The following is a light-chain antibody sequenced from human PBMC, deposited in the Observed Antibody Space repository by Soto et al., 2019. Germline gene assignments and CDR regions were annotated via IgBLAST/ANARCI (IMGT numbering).Light chain of an antibody. V-gene: IGKV3-15*01. J-gene: IGKJ1*01. CDR1: QGVNNN. Sequence: ETLMTQSPATLTVSPGERATLSCRASQGVNNNLAWYQQKLGQAPRVLIYGASTRATGIPARFTGSGSGTEFILTITSLQSEDSAVYYFQEYNTWPWTFGQGTQVEFK. CDR2: GAS. CDR3: QEYNTWPWT.